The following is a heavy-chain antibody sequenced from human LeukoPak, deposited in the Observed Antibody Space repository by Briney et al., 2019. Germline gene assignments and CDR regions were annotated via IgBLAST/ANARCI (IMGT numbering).Heavy chain of an antibody. CDR3: ARVVSGWYQGAAFDI. D-gene: IGHD6-19*01. J-gene: IGHJ3*02. Sequence: ASVKVSCKASGYTFTSYYMHWVRQAPGQGLEWMGIINPSGGSTSYAQKFQGRVTMTRDMSTSTVYMELSSLRSEDTAVYYCARVVSGWYQGAAFDIWGQGTMVTVSS. CDR2: INPSGGST. CDR1: GYTFTSYY. V-gene: IGHV1-46*01.